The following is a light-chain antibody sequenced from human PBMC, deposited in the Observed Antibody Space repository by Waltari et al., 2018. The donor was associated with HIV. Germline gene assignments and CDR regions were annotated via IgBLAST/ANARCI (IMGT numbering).Light chain of an antibody. Sequence: SIPISCTGTSSDVGGYNYVSWSQQHPGKAPKIMIYDVSNRPSGVSTRFSGSKPGNTASLTISGLQAEDEADYYCSSYTSSSVVFGGGTKLTVL. CDR3: SSYTSSSVV. CDR2: DVS. CDR1: SSDVGGYNY. V-gene: IGLV2-14*03. J-gene: IGLJ2*01.